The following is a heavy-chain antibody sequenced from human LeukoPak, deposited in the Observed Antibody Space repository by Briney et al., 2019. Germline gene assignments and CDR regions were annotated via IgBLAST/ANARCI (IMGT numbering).Heavy chain of an antibody. CDR1: GGSFSGYS. V-gene: IGHV4-34*01. Sequence: PSETLSLTCAVYGGSFSGYSWSWIRQPPGEGLEWIGEINHSGSTNYNPSLKSRVTISVDTSKNQFSLKLSSVTAADTAVYYCVRANRAAGRAGYFDYWGQGTLVTVSS. D-gene: IGHD6-13*01. CDR2: INHSGST. J-gene: IGHJ4*02. CDR3: VRANRAAGRAGYFDY.